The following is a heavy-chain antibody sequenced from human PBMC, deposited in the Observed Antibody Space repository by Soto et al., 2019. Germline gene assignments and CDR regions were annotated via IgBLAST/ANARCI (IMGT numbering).Heavy chain of an antibody. V-gene: IGHV3-21*01. CDR1: EFTFSSYS. CDR3: ARDSGTAIADY. CDR2: ISSSSSYI. D-gene: IGHD5-18*01. J-gene: IGHJ4*02. Sequence: EVQLVESGGGLVKPGGSLRLSCAASEFTFSSYSMNWVRQAPGKGLEWVSSISSSSSYISYADSVKGRFTISRDNAKNSLYLQMNSLRAEDTAVYYCARDSGTAIADYWGQGTLVTVSS.